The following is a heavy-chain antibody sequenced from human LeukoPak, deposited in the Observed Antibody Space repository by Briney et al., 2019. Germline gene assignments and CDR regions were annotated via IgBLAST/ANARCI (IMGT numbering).Heavy chain of an antibody. CDR1: GGTFSSYA. D-gene: IGHD3-22*01. V-gene: IGHV1-69*13. CDR3: VRGPLSPDYYYDSSGTLDY. CDR2: IIPIFGTA. J-gene: IGHJ4*02. Sequence: GASVKVSCKASGGTFSSYAISWVRQAPGQGLEWMGGIIPIFGTANYAQKFQGRVTITADESTSTAHMELSSLRSEDAAVYYCVRGPLSPDYYYDSSGTLDYWGQGTLVTVSS.